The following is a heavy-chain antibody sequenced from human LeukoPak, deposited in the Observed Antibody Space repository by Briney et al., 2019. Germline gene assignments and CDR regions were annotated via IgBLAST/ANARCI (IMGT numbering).Heavy chain of an antibody. Sequence: GGSLRLSCAASEFTFSNYNMNWVRQAPGKGLEWVSSISRSGNSIYYADSLKGRFTISRDNAKNSLYLQMNSLRPEDTAVYYCARRETVFGVVTNFDYWGQGVLVTVSS. CDR2: ISRSGNSI. CDR1: EFTFSNYN. J-gene: IGHJ4*02. V-gene: IGHV3-21*01. D-gene: IGHD3-3*01. CDR3: ARRETVFGVVTNFDY.